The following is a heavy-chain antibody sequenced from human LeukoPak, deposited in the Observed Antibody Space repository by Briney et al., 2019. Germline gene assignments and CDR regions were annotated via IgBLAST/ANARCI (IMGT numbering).Heavy chain of an antibody. CDR2: ITSSSSYI. CDR3: AIGANPGALDI. CDR1: GFTFSTYN. D-gene: IGHD4/OR15-4a*01. V-gene: IGHV3-21*01. Sequence: PGGSLRLSCAASGFTFSTYNMNWVRQAARKWLGWVSSITSSSSYIYYADSVKGRFTITRDNAKNSLYLQMNSLRAEDTAVYYCAIGANPGALDIWGQGTMVTVSS. J-gene: IGHJ3*02.